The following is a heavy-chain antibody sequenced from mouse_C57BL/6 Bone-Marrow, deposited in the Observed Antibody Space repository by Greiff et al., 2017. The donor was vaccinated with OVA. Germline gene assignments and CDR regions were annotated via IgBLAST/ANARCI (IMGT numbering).Heavy chain of an antibody. CDR2: IRSKSNNYAT. Sequence: EVKLVESGGGLVQPKGSLKLSCAASGFSFNTYAMNWVRQAPGKGLEWVARIRSKSNNYATYYADSVKDRFTISRDDSESMLYLQMNNLKTEDTAMYYCVRHRGRDYAMDYWGQGTSVTVSS. D-gene: IGHD3-3*01. CDR3: VRHRGRDYAMDY. CDR1: GFSFNTYA. J-gene: IGHJ4*01. V-gene: IGHV10-1*01.